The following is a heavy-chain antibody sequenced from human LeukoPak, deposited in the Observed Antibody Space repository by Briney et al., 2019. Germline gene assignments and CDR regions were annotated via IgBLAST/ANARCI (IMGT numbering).Heavy chain of an antibody. V-gene: IGHV3-11*01. CDR3: ARDLGMDYSSSWGAYYYYYYGMDV. D-gene: IGHD6-13*01. CDR2: ISSSGSTI. CDR1: GLTFSDYY. J-gene: IGHJ6*02. Sequence: GGSLRLSCAASGLTFSDYYMSWIRQAPGKGLEWVSYISSSGSTIYYADSVKGRFTISRDNAKNSLYLQMNSLRAEDTAVYYCARDLGMDYSSSWGAYYYYYYGMDVWGQGTTVTVSS.